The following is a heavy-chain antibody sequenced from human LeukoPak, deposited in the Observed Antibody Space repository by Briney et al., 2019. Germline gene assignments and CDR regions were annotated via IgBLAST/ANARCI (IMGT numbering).Heavy chain of an antibody. Sequence: SETLSLTCTVPGVSISSYYWSWIRQPPGKGLEWIGYIYYSGSTNYNPSLKSRVTISVDTSKNQFSLQLSSVTAADTAVMYFARSGFQLLSITGAFDIWGQGTMVTVSS. D-gene: IGHD2-2*01. CDR3: ARSGFQLLSITGAFDI. V-gene: IGHV4-59*01. J-gene: IGHJ3*02. CDR1: GVSISSYY. CDR2: IYYSGST.